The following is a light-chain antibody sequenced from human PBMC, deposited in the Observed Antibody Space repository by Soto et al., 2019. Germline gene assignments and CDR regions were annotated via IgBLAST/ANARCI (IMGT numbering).Light chain of an antibody. J-gene: IGKJ1*01. V-gene: IGKV4-1*01. CDR3: QQSFSTPPT. Sequence: DIVMTQSPDSLAVSLRERATTNCKSSQSVVHTSNNKSYLAWYQQKAGKAPKLLIYAASSLQSGVPSRFSGSGSGTDFTLTISSLQPEDFASYYCQQSFSTPPTFGQGTKVDIK. CDR1: QSVVHTSNNKSY. CDR2: AAS.